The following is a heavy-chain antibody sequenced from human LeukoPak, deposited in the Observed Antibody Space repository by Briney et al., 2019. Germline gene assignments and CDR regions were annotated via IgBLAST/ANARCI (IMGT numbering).Heavy chain of an antibody. J-gene: IGHJ4*02. CDR2: ISDSGNTI. CDR1: GFTFSTYA. CDR3: ARDQTGNIDY. Sequence: GGSLRLSCAASGFTFSTYAMHWVRQAPGKGLEWVSYISDSGNTIYYADSVKGRFTISRDNAKNSLYLQMNSLRAEDTAVYFCARDQTGNIDYWGQGTLVTVSS. V-gene: IGHV3-48*03.